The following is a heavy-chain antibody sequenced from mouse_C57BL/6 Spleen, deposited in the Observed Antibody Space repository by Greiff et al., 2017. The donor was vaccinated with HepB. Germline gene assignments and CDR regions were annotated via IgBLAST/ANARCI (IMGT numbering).Heavy chain of an antibody. CDR2: INYDGSST. Sequence: EVNVVESEGGLVQPGSSMKLSCTASGFTFSDYYMAWVRQVPEKGLEWVANINYDGSSTYYLDSLKSRFIISRDNAKNILYLQMSSLKSEDTATYYCARYSNYDYAMDYWGQGTSVTVSS. J-gene: IGHJ4*01. V-gene: IGHV5-16*01. CDR3: ARYSNYDYAMDY. D-gene: IGHD2-5*01. CDR1: GFTFSDYY.